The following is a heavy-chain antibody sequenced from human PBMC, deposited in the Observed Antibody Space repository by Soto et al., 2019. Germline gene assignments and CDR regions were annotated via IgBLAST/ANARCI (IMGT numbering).Heavy chain of an antibody. CDR2: ITGIGATT. CDR1: GFTFSSYA. V-gene: IGHV3-23*01. Sequence: QPGGSLRLSCAASGFTFSSYAMNWVRQAPGKGLEWVSSITGIGATTYYADSVKGRFTISRDNSKNTLYLQMNSLRGEDTALYYCAKSAGSWSRYYYGMDVWGQGTTVTVSS. D-gene: IGHD6-13*01. J-gene: IGHJ6*02. CDR3: AKSAGSWSRYYYGMDV.